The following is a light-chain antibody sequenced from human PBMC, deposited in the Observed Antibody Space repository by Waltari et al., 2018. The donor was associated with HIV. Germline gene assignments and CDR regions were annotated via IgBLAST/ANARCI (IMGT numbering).Light chain of an antibody. Sequence: SVLTQTPTASGTPGQRVTISCSGSSANIGTNYVYWYQQLPGTAPKLLMYRNNQRPSGVPGRFSGSKSGTSASLAISGLRSEDEADYYCAAWEDSLSVVVFGGGTKLTVL. J-gene: IGLJ2*01. CDR1: SANIGTNY. CDR3: AAWEDSLSVVV. CDR2: RNN. V-gene: IGLV1-47*01.